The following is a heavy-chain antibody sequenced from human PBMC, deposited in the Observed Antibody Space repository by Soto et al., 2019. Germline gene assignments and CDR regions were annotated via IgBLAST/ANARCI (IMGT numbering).Heavy chain of an antibody. CDR2: LYNDERT. CDR1: GDSVSSHY. Sequence: PSETLSLTCTVSGDSVSSHYWSWIRQPAGKGLEWLGRLYNDERTNYNPSLKSRVTMSMDTSKNQFSLKLTSVTAADSAVYFCAGEPRVHSYFDFWGQGILVTVSS. CDR3: AGEPRVHSYFDF. J-gene: IGHJ4*02. V-gene: IGHV4-4*07.